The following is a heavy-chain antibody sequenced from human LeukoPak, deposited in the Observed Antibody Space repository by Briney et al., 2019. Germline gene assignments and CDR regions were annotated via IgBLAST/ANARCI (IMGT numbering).Heavy chain of an antibody. J-gene: IGHJ4*02. CDR1: GFTFSSYS. V-gene: IGHV3-21*04. CDR2: ISSSSSYI. D-gene: IGHD2-2*01. CDR3: ARALKGGGHIVVVPAATPTFDY. Sequence: GGSLRLSCAASGFTFSSYSMNWVRQAPGKGLEWVSPISSSSSYIYYADSVKGRFTISRDNAKNSLYLQMNSLRAEDTAVYYCARALKGGGHIVVVPAATPTFDYWGQGTLVTVSS.